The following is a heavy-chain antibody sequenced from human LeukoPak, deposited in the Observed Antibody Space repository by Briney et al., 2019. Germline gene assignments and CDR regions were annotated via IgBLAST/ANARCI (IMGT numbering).Heavy chain of an antibody. J-gene: IGHJ3*02. CDR1: GGTFSSYA. CDR3: ARGSGVGAIHDAFDI. CDR2: INPICGTA. Sequence: GASVKVSCKASGGTFSSYAISWVRQAPGQGLEWMGGINPICGTANYAQKFQGRVTITADESTSTAYMELSSLRSEDTAVYYCARGSGVGAIHDAFDIWGQGTMVTVSS. D-gene: IGHD1-26*01. V-gene: IGHV1-69*13.